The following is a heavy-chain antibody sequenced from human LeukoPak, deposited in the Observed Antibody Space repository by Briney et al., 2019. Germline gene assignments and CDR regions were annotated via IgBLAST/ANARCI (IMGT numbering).Heavy chain of an antibody. D-gene: IGHD4-11*01. CDR2: ISYDGSNK. J-gene: IGHJ6*02. CDR3: ARPMTTVTTYYYYYGMDV. V-gene: IGHV3-30-3*01. Sequence: GRSPRLSCAASGFTFSSYAMHWVRQAPGKGLEWVAVISYDGSNKYYADSVKGRFTISRDNSKNTLYLQMNSLRAEDTAVYYCARPMTTVTTYYYYYGMDVWGQGTTVTVSS. CDR1: GFTFSSYA.